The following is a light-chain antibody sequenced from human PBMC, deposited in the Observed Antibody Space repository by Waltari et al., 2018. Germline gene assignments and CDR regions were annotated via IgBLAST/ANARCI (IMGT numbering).Light chain of an antibody. CDR1: RSTIGNPD. CDR3: AAWDDSLKGVL. Sequence: QSVLTQTPSVSEAPRQRVTLSWSGNRSTIGNPDVNWYPEVPGKSPKLLVFADDLLPSGVADRFSGSKSGTSASLAISGLRSEDEGVYFCAAWDDSLKGVLFGGGTKLTVL. V-gene: IGLV1-36*01. CDR2: ADD. J-gene: IGLJ2*01.